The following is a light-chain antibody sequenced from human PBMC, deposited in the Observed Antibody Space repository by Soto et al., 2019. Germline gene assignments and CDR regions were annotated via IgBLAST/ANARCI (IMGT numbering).Light chain of an antibody. CDR3: AAWDDSLRGVV. J-gene: IGLJ2*01. V-gene: IGLV1-47*01. Sequence: QSVLTQPPSASGTPGQRVTISCSGTFSNLGSNFVFWYQQLPGAAPKLLISRNDQRPSGVPDRFSGSKSGTSASLAISGLRSEDEAAYHCAAWDDSLRGVVFGGGTKLTVL. CDR2: RND. CDR1: FSNLGSNF.